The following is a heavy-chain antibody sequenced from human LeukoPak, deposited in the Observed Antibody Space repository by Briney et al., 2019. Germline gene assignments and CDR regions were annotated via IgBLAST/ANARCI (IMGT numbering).Heavy chain of an antibody. Sequence: GGSLRLSCAASVFTFSSYAMSWVRQAPGKGLEWVSAISGSGGSTYYADSVKGRFTISRDNSKNTLYLQMNSLRAEDTAVYYCAKESLSMILVVINYFDYWGQGTLVTVSS. D-gene: IGHD3-22*01. J-gene: IGHJ4*02. CDR1: VFTFSSYA. CDR2: ISGSGGST. V-gene: IGHV3-23*01. CDR3: AKESLSMILVVINYFDY.